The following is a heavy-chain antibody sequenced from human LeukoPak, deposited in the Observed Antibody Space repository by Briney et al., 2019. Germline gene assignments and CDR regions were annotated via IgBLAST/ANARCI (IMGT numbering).Heavy chain of an antibody. Sequence: GESLKISCQGSGYTFANFWIAWVRQRPGKGLEWMGIIYPGDSDTRYSPSFQGQVTISADKSISTAYLQWSSLQASDTATYYYYVDVWGKGTTVTVSS. CDR3: YVDV. CDR1: GYTFANFW. V-gene: IGHV5-51*01. D-gene: IGHD3-10*01. CDR2: IYPGDSDT. J-gene: IGHJ6*04.